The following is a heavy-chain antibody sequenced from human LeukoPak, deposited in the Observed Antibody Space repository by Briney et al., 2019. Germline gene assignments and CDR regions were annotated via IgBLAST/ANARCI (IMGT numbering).Heavy chain of an antibody. CDR2: ISAYNGNT. J-gene: IGHJ6*02. Sequence: ASVKVSCKASGYTFTSYGISWVRQAPGQGLEWMGWISAYNGNTNYAQKLQGRVTMTTDTSTSTAYMELRSLRSDDTAVYYCARDRPACSSTSCRTDYYYYGMDVWGQETTVTVSS. CDR3: ARDRPACSSTSCRTDYYYYGMDV. CDR1: GYTFTSYG. D-gene: IGHD2-2*01. V-gene: IGHV1-18*01.